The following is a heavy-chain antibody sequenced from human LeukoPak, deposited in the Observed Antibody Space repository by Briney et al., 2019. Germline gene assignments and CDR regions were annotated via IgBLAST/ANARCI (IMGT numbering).Heavy chain of an antibody. V-gene: IGHV5-51*01. J-gene: IGHJ4*02. Sequence: GESLKISCKGSGYIFTNSWIGWVRQMPGKGLEWMGIIYPGDSDTRYSPSFQGQVTISADKSNSTAYLQWSSLKASDTAMYYCARLSAARSFDYWGQGTLVTVSS. D-gene: IGHD6-6*01. CDR2: IYPGDSDT. CDR3: ARLSAARSFDY. CDR1: GYIFTNSW.